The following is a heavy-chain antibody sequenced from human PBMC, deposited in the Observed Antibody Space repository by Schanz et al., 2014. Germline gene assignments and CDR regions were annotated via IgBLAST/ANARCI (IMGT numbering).Heavy chain of an antibody. CDR1: GFNFITFA. D-gene: IGHD3-10*01. CDR2: IGGDASRT. Sequence: EVQLVESGGGLVQPGGSLRLSCAASGFNFITFAMSWVRQAPGKGPEWVSAIGGDASRTYYADSVKGRFTISRDNSKSTVYPQMTSLRADDTAVYYGARPPPLVRGIAGWFGPWGQGSLVTVSS. V-gene: IGHV3-23*04. CDR3: ARPPPLVRGIAGWFGP. J-gene: IGHJ5*02.